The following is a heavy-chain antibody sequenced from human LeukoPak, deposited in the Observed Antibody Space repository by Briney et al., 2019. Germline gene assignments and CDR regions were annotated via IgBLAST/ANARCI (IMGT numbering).Heavy chain of an antibody. D-gene: IGHD3-22*01. CDR3: ARDRRSSDPYDREERLDF. V-gene: IGHV3-74*01. CDR1: GFTFSSHW. J-gene: IGHJ4*02. CDR2: VNGDGTIT. Sequence: GGSLRLSCAVSGFTFSSHWMHWVRQVPGKGLAWVSGVNGDGTITLYAGSVKGRVTVTRDNAKNTVYLQMNGLTAQDTALYFRARDRRSSDPYDREERLDFWGQGILVTLS.